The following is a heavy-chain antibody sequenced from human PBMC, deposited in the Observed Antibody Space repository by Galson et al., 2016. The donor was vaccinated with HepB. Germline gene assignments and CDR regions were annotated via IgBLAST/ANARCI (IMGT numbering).Heavy chain of an antibody. CDR2: IYHSGST. CDR3: ARVEYSSGWYYDFDI. CDR1: GGSISSSNW. Sequence: LSLTCAVSGGSISSSNWWSWVRQPPGKGLEWIGEIYHSGSTNYNPSLKSRVTISVDKSKNQFSLKLSSVTAADTAVYYCARVEYSSGWYYDFDIWGQGTMVTVSS. J-gene: IGHJ3*02. V-gene: IGHV4-4*02. D-gene: IGHD6-19*01.